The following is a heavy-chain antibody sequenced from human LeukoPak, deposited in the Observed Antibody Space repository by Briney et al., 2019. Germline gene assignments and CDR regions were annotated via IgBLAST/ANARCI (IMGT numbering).Heavy chain of an antibody. D-gene: IGHD6-13*01. V-gene: IGHV1-8*03. CDR3: ARRLYSSSWYRLLTYYFDY. Sequence: ASVKVSCKASGCTFTSYDINWVRQATGQGLEWMGWMNPNSGNTGYAQKYQGRVTITRNTSISTAYMELSSLRSEDTAVYYCARRLYSSSWYRLLTYYFDYWGQGTLVTVSS. CDR1: GCTFTSYD. CDR2: MNPNSGNT. J-gene: IGHJ4*02.